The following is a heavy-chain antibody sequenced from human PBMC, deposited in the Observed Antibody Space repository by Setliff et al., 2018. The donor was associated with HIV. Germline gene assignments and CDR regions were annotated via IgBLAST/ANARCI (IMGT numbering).Heavy chain of an antibody. V-gene: IGHV3-53*05. J-gene: IGHJ2*01. CDR2: IYSGGGT. CDR3: ARDRSRGYWYFDL. Sequence: PGASLKLSCAASGFSVSSDYMAWVRQAPGKGLEWLSFIYSGGGTYYGDSVKGRFTITRDDSKNTIYLQMNSLRIEDTAVYYCARDRSRGYWYFDLWVPETLLVTVSS. D-gene: IGHD3-10*01. CDR1: GFSVSSDY.